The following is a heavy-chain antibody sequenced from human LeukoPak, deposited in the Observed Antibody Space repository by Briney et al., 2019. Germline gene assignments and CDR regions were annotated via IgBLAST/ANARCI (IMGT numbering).Heavy chain of an antibody. CDR2: INTNTGNP. CDR1: GYTFTSYA. D-gene: IGHD3-9*01. CDR3: ARPGKGYDILTGYWGPQYYYYGMDV. Sequence: ASVKVSCKASGYTFTSYAMNWVRQAPGQGLEWMGWINTNTGNPTYAQGFTGRFVFSLDTSVSTAYLQISSLKAEDTAVYYCARPGKGYDILTGYWGPQYYYYGMDVWGQGTTVTVSS. J-gene: IGHJ6*02. V-gene: IGHV7-4-1*02.